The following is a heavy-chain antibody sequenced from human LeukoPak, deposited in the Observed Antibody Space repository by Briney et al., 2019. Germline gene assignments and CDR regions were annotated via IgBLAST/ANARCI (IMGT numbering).Heavy chain of an antibody. D-gene: IGHD2-15*01. CDR3: ARDPIYCSGGSCYSDY. CDR1: GGSISSSSYY. CDR2: IYYSGST. Sequence: PSETLSLTCTVSGGSISSSSYYWGWIRQPPGKGLEWIGSIYYSGSTYYNPSLKSRVTISVDTSKNQFSLKLSSVTAADTAVYYCARDPIYCSGGSCYSDYWGQGTLVTVSS. J-gene: IGHJ4*02. V-gene: IGHV4-39*07.